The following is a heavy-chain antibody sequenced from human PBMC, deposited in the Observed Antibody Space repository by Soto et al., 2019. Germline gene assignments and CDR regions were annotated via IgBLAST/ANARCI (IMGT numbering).Heavy chain of an antibody. J-gene: IGHJ3*02. CDR2: ISYDGSNK. Sequence: PGGSLRLSCAASGFTFSSYAMHCVRQAPGKGLEWVAVISYDGSNKYYADSVKGPFTISRDNSMNTLHLQMNILRAEDTAVHYCARGREEDSSSWYGLVADAFDIWGQGTMVTVSS. V-gene: IGHV3-30-3*01. CDR3: ARGREEDSSSWYGLVADAFDI. CDR1: GFTFSSYA. D-gene: IGHD6-13*01.